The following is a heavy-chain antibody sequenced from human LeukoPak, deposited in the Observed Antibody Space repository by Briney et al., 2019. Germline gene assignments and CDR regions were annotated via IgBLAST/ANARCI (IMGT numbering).Heavy chain of an antibody. V-gene: IGHV3-30*03. Sequence: GGSLRLSCAASGFTFSSYSLNWVRQAPGEGLEWVAFISNDESLKYYADSVKGRFAISRDNSKNTVYLQMNSLRAEDTAVYYCARVRYFDYWAREPWSPSPQ. D-gene: IGHD4-17*01. J-gene: IGHJ4*02. CDR1: GFTFSSYS. CDR3: ARVRYFDY. CDR2: ISNDESLK.